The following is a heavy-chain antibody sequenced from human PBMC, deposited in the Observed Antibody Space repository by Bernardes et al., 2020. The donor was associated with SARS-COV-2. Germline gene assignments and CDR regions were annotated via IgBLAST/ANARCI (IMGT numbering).Heavy chain of an antibody. CDR2: INPNSGVT. CDR3: ARGLAAAGRPPFDY. Sequence: ASVKVSCKASGYTFIGYYMHWVRQAPGQGREWMGWINPNSGVTDYAQKFQGRVTMTRDTSIRAAYMELSWLRSDDTAVYYCARGLAAAGRPPFDYWGQCTLVNVYS. D-gene: IGHD6-25*01. J-gene: IGHJ4*02. V-gene: IGHV1-2*02. CDR1: GYTFIGYY.